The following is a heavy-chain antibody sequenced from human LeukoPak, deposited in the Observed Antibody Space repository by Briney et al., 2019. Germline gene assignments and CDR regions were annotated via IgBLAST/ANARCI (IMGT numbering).Heavy chain of an antibody. CDR1: GYTFTGYY. Sequence: ASVKVSCKASGYTFTGYYMHWVRQAPGQGLEWMGRINPNSGDTNYAQKFHGRVTMTRDTSISTAYMELSRLTSDDTAVYYCARDRNLYSGSYGSWGQGTLVTVSS. J-gene: IGHJ5*02. CDR2: INPNSGDT. D-gene: IGHD1-26*01. V-gene: IGHV1-2*06. CDR3: ARDRNLYSGSYGS.